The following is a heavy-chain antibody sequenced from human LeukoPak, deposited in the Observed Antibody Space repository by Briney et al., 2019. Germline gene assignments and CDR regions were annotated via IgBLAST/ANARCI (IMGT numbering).Heavy chain of an antibody. D-gene: IGHD6-6*01. Sequence: GRSLRLSCAVSGFTFDDYGMSWVRQAPGKGLEWVPGINWNGGSTGYADSVKGQFTISRDNAKNSLYLQMNSLRAEDTALYYCARVLYSSSSGWFDPWGQGTLVTVSS. CDR1: GFTFDDYG. CDR2: INWNGGST. V-gene: IGHV3-20*04. J-gene: IGHJ5*02. CDR3: ARVLYSSSSGWFDP.